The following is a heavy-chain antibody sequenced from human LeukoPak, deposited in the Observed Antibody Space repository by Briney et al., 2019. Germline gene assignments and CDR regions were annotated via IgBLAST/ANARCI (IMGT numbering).Heavy chain of an antibody. CDR3: ARPRSRVSWFDP. D-gene: IGHD2-8*01. Sequence: SETLSLTCTVSGYSISSGYYWGWIRQPPGKGLEWIGSIYHSGSTYYNPSLKSRVTISVDTSKNQFSLKLSSVTAADTAVYYCARPRSRVSWFDPWGQGTLVTVSS. CDR1: GYSISSGYY. V-gene: IGHV4-38-2*02. J-gene: IGHJ5*02. CDR2: IYHSGST.